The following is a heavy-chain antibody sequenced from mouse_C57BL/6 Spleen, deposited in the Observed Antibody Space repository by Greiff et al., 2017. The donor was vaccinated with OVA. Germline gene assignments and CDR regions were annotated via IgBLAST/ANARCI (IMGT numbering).Heavy chain of an antibody. V-gene: IGHV5-4*03. Sequence: EVKLVESGGGLVKPGGSLKLSCAASGFTFSSYAMSWVRQTPEKRLEWVATISDGGSYTYYPDNVKGRFTISRDNAKNNLYLQMSQLKSEDTARYYCACIYYGSYYFGYWGQGTTLTVAS. J-gene: IGHJ2*01. CDR1: GFTFSSYA. D-gene: IGHD1-1*01. CDR3: ACIYYGSYYFGY. CDR2: ISDGGSYT.